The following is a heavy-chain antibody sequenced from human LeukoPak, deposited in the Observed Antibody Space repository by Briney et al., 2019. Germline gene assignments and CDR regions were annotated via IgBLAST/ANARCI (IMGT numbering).Heavy chain of an antibody. CDR1: GFTFSSYS. CDR3: ARDRYYDSSGYPEYFQH. D-gene: IGHD3-22*01. J-gene: IGHJ1*01. V-gene: IGHV3-21*01. CDR2: ISSSSSYI. Sequence: PGGSLILSCAASGFTFSSYSMNWVRQAPGKGLEWVSSISSSSSYIYYADSVKGRFTISRDNAKNSLYLQMNSLRAEDTAVYYCARDRYYDSSGYPEYFQHWGQGTLVTVSS.